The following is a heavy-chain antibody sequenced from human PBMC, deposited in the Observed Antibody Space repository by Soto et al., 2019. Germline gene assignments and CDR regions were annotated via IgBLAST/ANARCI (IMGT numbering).Heavy chain of an antibody. CDR1: GGSIVDYY. Sequence: SETLSLTCSVSGGSIVDYYWSWIRQPPGKGLEWIGFIYYTGNTRYNPSLGSRVTISLDTSKNQFSLKLTSATAADTAFYYCARDVNRWELWRFSAPCGLGALVPVSP. CDR2: IYYTGNT. D-gene: IGHD3-3*01. CDR3: ARDVNRWELWRFSAP. J-gene: IGHJ5*02. V-gene: IGHV4-59*01.